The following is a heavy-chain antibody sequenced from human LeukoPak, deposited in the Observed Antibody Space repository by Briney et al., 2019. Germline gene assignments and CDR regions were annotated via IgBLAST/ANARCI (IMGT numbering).Heavy chain of an antibody. J-gene: IGHJ6*02. CDR2: ISAYNGNT. Sequence: ASVKVSCKASGYTFTSYGISWVRQAPGQGLEWMGWISAYNGNTNYAQKLQGRVTMTTDTSTSTVYMELRSLRSDDTAVYYCARRVGVGITIFGVVRGYYFYGMDVWGQGTTVTVSS. CDR1: GYTFTSYG. V-gene: IGHV1-18*01. D-gene: IGHD3-3*01. CDR3: ARRVGVGITIFGVVRGYYFYGMDV.